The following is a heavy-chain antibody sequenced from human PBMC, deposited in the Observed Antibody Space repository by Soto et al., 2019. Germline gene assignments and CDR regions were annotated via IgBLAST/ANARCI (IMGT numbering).Heavy chain of an antibody. Sequence: EVQLVESGGGLVKPGGSLRLSCAASGFTFNSYSMNWVRQAPGKGLEWVSSFSSSSSYIYYADSVKGRFTISRDNAKNSLYLQMNSLRAEDTAFYYCARDRDSSGWRDFDYWGQGTLVTVSS. D-gene: IGHD6-19*01. J-gene: IGHJ4*02. V-gene: IGHV3-21*01. CDR3: ARDRDSSGWRDFDY. CDR1: GFTFNSYS. CDR2: FSSSSSYI.